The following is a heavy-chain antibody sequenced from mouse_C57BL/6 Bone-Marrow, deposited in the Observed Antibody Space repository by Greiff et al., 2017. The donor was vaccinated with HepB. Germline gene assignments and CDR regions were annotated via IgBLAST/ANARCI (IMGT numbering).Heavy chain of an antibody. CDR3: AREWLRYDYFDY. Sequence: EVKLMDSGGGLVKPGGSLKLSCAASGFTFSSYAMSWVRQTPEKRLEWVATISDGGSYTYYPDNVKGRFTISRDNAKNNLYLQMSHLKSEDTAMYYCAREWLRYDYFDYWGQGTTLTVSS. D-gene: IGHD2-2*01. CDR2: ISDGGSYT. CDR1: GFTFSSYA. V-gene: IGHV5-4*01. J-gene: IGHJ2*01.